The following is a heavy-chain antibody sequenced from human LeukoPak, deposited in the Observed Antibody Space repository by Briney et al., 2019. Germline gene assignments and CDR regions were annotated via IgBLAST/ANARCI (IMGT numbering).Heavy chain of an antibody. CDR2: ISYDGSNK. CDR3: ARDGYCTNGVCHARPYHDAFDI. J-gene: IGHJ3*02. D-gene: IGHD2-8*01. V-gene: IGHV3-30*04. Sequence: GGSLRLSCAASGFTFSSYAMHWVRQAPGKGLEWVAVISYDGSNKYYADSVKGRFTISGDNSKNTLYLQMNSLRAEDTAVYYCARDGYCTNGVCHARPYHDAFDIWGQGTMVTVSS. CDR1: GFTFSSYA.